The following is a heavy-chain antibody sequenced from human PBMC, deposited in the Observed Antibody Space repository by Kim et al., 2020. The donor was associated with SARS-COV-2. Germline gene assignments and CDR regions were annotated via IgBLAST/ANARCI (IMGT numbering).Heavy chain of an antibody. Sequence: NPYLKSRVTISVDTSKTQFSLKLSSVTAADTAVYYCASAHIVTTTLSFDYWGQGTLVTVSS. D-gene: IGHD5-12*01. CDR3: ASAHIVTTTLSFDY. J-gene: IGHJ4*02. V-gene: IGHV4-59*01.